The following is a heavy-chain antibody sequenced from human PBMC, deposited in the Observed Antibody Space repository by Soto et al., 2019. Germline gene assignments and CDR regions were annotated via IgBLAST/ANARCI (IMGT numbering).Heavy chain of an antibody. V-gene: IGHV3-23*01. CDR1: GFTFSSYA. D-gene: IGHD6-19*01. CDR3: ARDSSWGSGWLGY. Sequence: GGSLRLSCAASGFTFSSYAMNWVRQAPGKGLEWVSVITGSGDSTYYADSVKGRFTISRDNSKNTLYLQMNSLRAEDTAVYYCARDSSWGSGWLGYWGQGTLVTVSS. J-gene: IGHJ4*02. CDR2: ITGSGDST.